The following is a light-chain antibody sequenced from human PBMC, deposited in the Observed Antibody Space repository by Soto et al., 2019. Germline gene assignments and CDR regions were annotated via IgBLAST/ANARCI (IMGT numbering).Light chain of an antibody. CDR3: FSYTSSSTWV. J-gene: IGLJ3*02. Sequence: QSALTQPASVSGSPGQSITISCTGTSSDVGGYTYVSWYQQHPGKVPKLMIYDVSDRPSGVSNRFSGSKSGNTASLTISGLQAEDEADYYCFSYTSSSTWVFGGGTKLTVL. CDR2: DVS. CDR1: SSDVGGYTY. V-gene: IGLV2-14*01.